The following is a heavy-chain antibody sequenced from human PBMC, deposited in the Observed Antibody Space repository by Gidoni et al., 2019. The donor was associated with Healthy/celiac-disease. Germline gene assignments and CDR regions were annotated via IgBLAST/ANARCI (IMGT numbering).Heavy chain of an antibody. Sequence: QVQLVQSGAEVKKPGASVKVSCKASGYTFTSYYMHWVRQAPGQGLEWMGIINPSGGSTSYAQKFQGRVTMTRDTSTSTVYMELSSLRSEDTAVYYCARDQAGYSYGRGDAFDIWGQGTMVTVSS. CDR3: ARDQAGYSYGRGDAFDI. D-gene: IGHD5-18*01. V-gene: IGHV1-46*01. J-gene: IGHJ3*02. CDR2: INPSGGST. CDR1: GYTFTSYY.